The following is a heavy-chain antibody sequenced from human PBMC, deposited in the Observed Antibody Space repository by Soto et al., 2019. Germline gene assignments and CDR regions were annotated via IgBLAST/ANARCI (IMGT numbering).Heavy chain of an antibody. CDR1: GFTFRKYG. V-gene: IGHV3-33*06. CDR2: IQYDGSKK. J-gene: IGHJ5*01. CDR3: AKDLEVVGANRWGYDS. D-gene: IGHD1-26*01. Sequence: VQLVESGGGVVQPGRSLRLSCEASGFTFRKYGMHWVRQTPVKGLEWVAGIQYDGSKKYYAESVKGRFTISRDNSKNTLYLEIDSLRAEDTAVYYCAKDLEVVGANRWGYDSWGQGTLVTVSS.